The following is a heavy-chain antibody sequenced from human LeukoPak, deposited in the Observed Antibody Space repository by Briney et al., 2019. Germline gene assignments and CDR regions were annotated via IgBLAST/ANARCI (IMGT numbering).Heavy chain of an antibody. CDR3: ARGSGRYYDSSGYWFGY. J-gene: IGHJ4*02. Sequence: SETLSLTCTVSGGSISSYYWSWIRQPAGKGLQWIGRVYSSGSTNDNPSLKSRVTMSVDTSKNQISLKLSSVTAADTAVYYCARGSGRYYDSSGYWFGYWGQGTLVTVSS. D-gene: IGHD3-22*01. CDR1: GGSISSYY. V-gene: IGHV4-4*07. CDR2: VYSSGST.